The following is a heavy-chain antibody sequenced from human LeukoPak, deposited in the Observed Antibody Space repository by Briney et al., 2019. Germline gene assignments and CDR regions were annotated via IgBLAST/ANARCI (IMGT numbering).Heavy chain of an antibody. Sequence: GGSLRLSCAASGFTFSSYAMHWVRQAPGKGLEWVAVISYDGSNKYYADSVKGRFTISRDNSKNTLYLQMNSLRAEDTAVYYCARGTYVGGASDIWGQGTMVTVSS. D-gene: IGHD3-10*01. J-gene: IGHJ3*02. CDR3: ARGTYVGGASDI. V-gene: IGHV3-30*04. CDR1: GFTFSSYA. CDR2: ISYDGSNK.